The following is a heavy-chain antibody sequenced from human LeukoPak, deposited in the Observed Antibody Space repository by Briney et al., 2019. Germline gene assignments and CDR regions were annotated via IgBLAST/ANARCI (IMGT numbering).Heavy chain of an antibody. CDR3: AKDIHRLNGGSSGAFDI. Sequence: GGSLRLSCAASGFTFDDYAMHWVRQAPGKGLEWVSGISWNSGSIGYADSVKGRFTISRDNAKNSLYLQMNSLRAEDMALYYCAKDIHRLNGGSSGAFDIWGQGTMVTVPS. CDR2: ISWNSGSI. V-gene: IGHV3-9*03. D-gene: IGHD2-15*01. J-gene: IGHJ3*02. CDR1: GFTFDDYA.